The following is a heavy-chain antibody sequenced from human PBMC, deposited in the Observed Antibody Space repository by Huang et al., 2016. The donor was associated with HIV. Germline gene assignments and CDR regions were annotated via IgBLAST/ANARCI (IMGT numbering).Heavy chain of an antibody. V-gene: IGHV1-69*13. J-gene: IGHJ5*02. Sequence: QVLLVQSGAEVRKPGSSVKVSCTAFGGTFSSYAISWLRQAPGPGLVWVGGSIPILGTANYTQKFQGRVTITVDECTNTGYMELTRLTSEDTAVYYCARTAYSYGFRQGYNWFDPWGQGTPVTVSS. CDR1: GGTFSSYA. CDR2: SIPILGTA. D-gene: IGHD5-18*01. CDR3: ARTAYSYGFRQGYNWFDP.